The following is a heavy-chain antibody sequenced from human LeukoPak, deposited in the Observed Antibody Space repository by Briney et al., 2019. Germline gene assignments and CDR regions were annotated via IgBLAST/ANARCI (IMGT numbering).Heavy chain of an antibody. CDR2: IYYSGST. V-gene: IGHV4-59*01. D-gene: IGHD2-2*01. J-gene: IGHJ5*02. CDR1: GGSISSYY. CDR3: ARDFLECSSTSCYHGLDP. Sequence: SETLSLTCTVSGGSISSYYWSWIRQPPGKGLEWIGYIYYSGSTNYNPSLKSQVTISVDTSKNQFSLKLSSVTAADTAVYYCARDFLECSSTSCYHGLDPWGQGTLVTVSS.